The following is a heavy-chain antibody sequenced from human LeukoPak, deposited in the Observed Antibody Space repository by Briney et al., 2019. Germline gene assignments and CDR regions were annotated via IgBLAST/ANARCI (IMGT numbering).Heavy chain of an antibody. CDR2: INTANGKT. CDR1: GYSFTDYA. CDR3: ARDLYLKNWFDP. Sequence: ASVKVSCKASGYSFTDYAMHWVRQAPGQRLEWMGWINTANGKTKYSQKFQDRVTINRDITATTAYMELSRLRSEETAVFYCARDLYLKNWFDPWGLGTLVTVSS. V-gene: IGHV1-3*04. J-gene: IGHJ5*02. D-gene: IGHD2-2*02.